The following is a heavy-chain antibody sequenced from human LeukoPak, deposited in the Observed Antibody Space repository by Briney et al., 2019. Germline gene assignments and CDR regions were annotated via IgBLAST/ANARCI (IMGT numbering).Heavy chain of an antibody. CDR1: GYTLTSYG. CDR2: ISAYNGNT. D-gene: IGHD2-21*02. J-gene: IGHJ4*02. Sequence: ASVKVSCKASGYTLTSYGISGVPQAPGQGLEWMGWISAYNGNTNYAQKLQGRVTMTTDTSTSTAYMELRSLRSDDTAVYYCARQYCGGDCYPDDYWGQGTLVTVSS. V-gene: IGHV1-18*01. CDR3: ARQYCGGDCYPDDY.